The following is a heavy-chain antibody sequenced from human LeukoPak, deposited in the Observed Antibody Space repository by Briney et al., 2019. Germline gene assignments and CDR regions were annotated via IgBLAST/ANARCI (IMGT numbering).Heavy chain of an antibody. CDR2: IYYSGST. Sequence: SETLSLTCTVSGGSISSYYWSWIRQPPGKGLEWIGYIYYSGSTNYNPSFKSRVTISVDTSKNQFSLKLSSVTAADTAVYYCARYYYGSGSYYNGLDYWGQGTLVTVSS. D-gene: IGHD3-10*01. CDR3: ARYYYGSGSYYNGLDY. J-gene: IGHJ4*02. CDR1: GGSISSYY. V-gene: IGHV4-59*01.